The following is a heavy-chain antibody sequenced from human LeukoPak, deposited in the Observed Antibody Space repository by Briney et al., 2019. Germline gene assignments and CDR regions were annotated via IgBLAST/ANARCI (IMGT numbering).Heavy chain of an antibody. CDR1: GYSFTSYW. V-gene: IGHV5-51*01. CDR2: IYPGDSDS. J-gene: IGHJ4*02. Sequence: GESLKISCKGSGYSFTSYWIGWGRQMPGKGLEWMGIIYPGDSDSRYSPSFQGQITISADKSISTAYLQWSSLKASDTAMYYCARHLGYDSLTQFDYWGQGTLVTVSS. CDR3: ARHLGYDSLTQFDY. D-gene: IGHD5-12*01.